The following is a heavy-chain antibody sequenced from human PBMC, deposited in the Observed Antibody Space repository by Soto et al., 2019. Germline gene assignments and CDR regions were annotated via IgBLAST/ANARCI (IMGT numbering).Heavy chain of an antibody. CDR1: GGTFSSYA. Sequence: QVQLVQSGAEVKKPGSSVKVSCKASGGTFSSYAISWVRQAPGQGLEWMGGIIPIFGTANYAQKFQGRVTITADESTSTAYMELISLRAEDTAVYYCASAPHCSSTSCPIPRMDVWGQGTTVTVSS. CDR3: ASAPHCSSTSCPIPRMDV. J-gene: IGHJ6*02. CDR2: IIPIFGTA. D-gene: IGHD2-2*01. V-gene: IGHV1-69*01.